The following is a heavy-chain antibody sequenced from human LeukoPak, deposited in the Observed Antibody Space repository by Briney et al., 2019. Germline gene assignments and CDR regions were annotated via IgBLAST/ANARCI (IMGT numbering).Heavy chain of an antibody. J-gene: IGHJ3*02. CDR1: GGTFSSYA. CDR3: ARVTLPQSITMIVVVYDAFDI. V-gene: IGHV1-69*13. CDR2: IIPIFGTA. Sequence: ASVKVSCKASGGTFSSYAISWVRQAPGQGLEWMGGIIPIFGTANYAQKFQGRVTITADESTGTAYMELSSLRSEDTAVYYCARVTLPQSITMIVVVYDAFDIWGQGTMVTVSS. D-gene: IGHD3-22*01.